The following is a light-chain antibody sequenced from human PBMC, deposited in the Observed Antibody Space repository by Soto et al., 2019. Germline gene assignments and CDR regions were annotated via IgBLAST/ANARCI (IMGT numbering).Light chain of an antibody. CDR2: KAS. CDR1: QSISSW. CDR3: HQYDSYSSWT. V-gene: IGKV1-5*03. Sequence: DIQMTQSPSTLSASVGDRVTITCRASQSISSWLAWYQQKPGKAPKLLIYKASSLESGVLSRFSGSGSGTEYTLTMSSLQPDDFASSYCHQYDSYSSWTFGQGTKVEIK. J-gene: IGKJ1*01.